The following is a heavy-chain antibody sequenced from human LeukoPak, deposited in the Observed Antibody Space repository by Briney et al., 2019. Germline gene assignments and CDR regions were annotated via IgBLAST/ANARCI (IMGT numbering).Heavy chain of an antibody. D-gene: IGHD1-26*01. CDR2: ISGSGGST. V-gene: IGHV3-23*01. CDR1: GFTFSTYA. CDR3: AKTIVGATFTFGY. Sequence: GGSLRLSCAASGFTFSTYAMSWVRQAPGKGLDWVSGISGSGGSTYYADSVKGRFTISRDNSKNTLDLQMNSLTAEDTAVYCCAKTIVGATFTFGYWGQGTLVTVSS. J-gene: IGHJ4*02.